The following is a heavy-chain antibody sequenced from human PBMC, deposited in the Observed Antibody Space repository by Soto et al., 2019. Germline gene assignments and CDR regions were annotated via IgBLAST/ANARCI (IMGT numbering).Heavy chain of an antibody. CDR3: AKGGAIVAAGTRVYLYNAMDV. D-gene: IGHD1-26*01. V-gene: IGHV1-2*02. CDR2: FNPNSSAT. Sequence: QVQLVQSGTEVKRPGDSVKVSCKASGYTFTGYYVHWVRQAPGQGLEWMGWFNPNSSATYLAQRFQGRVTMNRDTSIGTAYMELRGLTSDDTAEYYCAKGGAIVAAGTRVYLYNAMDVWGQGTTVTVSS. CDR1: GYTFTGYY. J-gene: IGHJ6*02.